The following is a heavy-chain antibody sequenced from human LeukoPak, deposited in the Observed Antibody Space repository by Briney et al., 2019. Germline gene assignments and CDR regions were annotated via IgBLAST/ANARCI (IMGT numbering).Heavy chain of an antibody. CDR3: ARRGLYCSGGSCYSDDYYYYYMDV. J-gene: IGHJ6*03. D-gene: IGHD2-15*01. CDR1: GFTFDDYG. V-gene: IGHV3-20*04. CDR2: INWNGGST. Sequence: GGSLRLSCAASGFTFDDYGMSWVRQAPGKGLEWVSGINWNGGSTGYADSVKGRFTISRDNAKNSLYLQMNSLRAEDTALYYCARRGLYCSGGSCYSDDYYYYYMDVWGKGTTVTVSS.